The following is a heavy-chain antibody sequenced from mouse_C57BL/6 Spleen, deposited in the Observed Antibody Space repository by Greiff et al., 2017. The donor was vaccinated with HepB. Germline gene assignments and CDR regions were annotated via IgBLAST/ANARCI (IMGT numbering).Heavy chain of an antibody. D-gene: IGHD2-1*01. CDR3: TRGNYAFMDY. V-gene: IGHV1-15*01. CDR1: GYTFTDYE. Sequence: QVQLQQSGAELVRPGASVTLSCKASGYTFTDYEMHWVKQTPVHGLEWIGAIDPETGGTAYNQKFKGKAILTADKSSSTAYMELRSLTSEDSAVYYCTRGNYAFMDYWGQGTSVTVSS. CDR2: IDPETGGT. J-gene: IGHJ4*01.